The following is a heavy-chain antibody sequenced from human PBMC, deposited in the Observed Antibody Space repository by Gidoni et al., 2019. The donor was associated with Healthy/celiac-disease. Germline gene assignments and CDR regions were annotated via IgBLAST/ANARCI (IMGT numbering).Heavy chain of an antibody. CDR2: IWYDGSNK. J-gene: IGHJ4*02. Sequence: QVQLVESGGVVVQPVSSLRRSCAASGFTVGCYGMHWVRQAPGKGLEGGAGIWYDGSNKYYADSVKGRFTISRDNSKNTLYLQMNSLRAEDTAVYYCARDPRRKTAMAPLPYDYWGQGTLVTVSS. CDR1: GFTVGCYG. D-gene: IGHD5-18*01. CDR3: ARDPRRKTAMAPLPYDY. V-gene: IGHV3-33*01.